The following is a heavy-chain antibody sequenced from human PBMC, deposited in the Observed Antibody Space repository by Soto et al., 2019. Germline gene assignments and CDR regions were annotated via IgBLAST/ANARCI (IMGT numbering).Heavy chain of an antibody. CDR2: ISWNSGSI. CDR1: GFTFDDYA. CDR3: AKDIAGPFVG. Sequence: GGSLRLSCAASGFTFDDYAMHWVRQAPGKGLEWVSGISWNSGSIGYADSVKGRFTISRDNAKNSLYLQMNSLRAEDTALYYCAKDIAGPFVGWGQGTLVTVSS. J-gene: IGHJ4*02. D-gene: IGHD2-15*01. V-gene: IGHV3-9*01.